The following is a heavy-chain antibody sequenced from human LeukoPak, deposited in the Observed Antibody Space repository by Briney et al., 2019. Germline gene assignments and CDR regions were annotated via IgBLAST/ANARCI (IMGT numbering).Heavy chain of an antibody. CDR3: ASSWHYGSGSPFDY. CDR2: ISYDGSNK. CDR1: GFTFSSYA. J-gene: IGHJ4*02. Sequence: GGSLRLSCAASGFTFSSYAMHWVRQAPGKGLEWVAVISYDGSNKYYADSVKGRFTISRDNSKNTLYLQMNSLRAEDTAVYYCASSWHYGSGSPFDYWGQGTLVTVSS. D-gene: IGHD3-10*01. V-gene: IGHV3-30-3*01.